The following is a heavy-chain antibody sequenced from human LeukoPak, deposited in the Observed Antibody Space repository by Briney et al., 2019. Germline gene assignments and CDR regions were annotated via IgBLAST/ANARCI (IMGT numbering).Heavy chain of an antibody. CDR3: AKSQYLLSSPFDY. D-gene: IGHD6-13*01. Sequence: GGSLRLSCAASGFTFSSYAMSWVRQAPGKGLEWVSAISGSGGSTYYADSVKGWFTISRDNSKNTLYLQMNSLRAEDTAVYYCAKSQYLLSSPFDYWGQGTLVTVSS. V-gene: IGHV3-23*01. CDR1: GFTFSSYA. J-gene: IGHJ4*02. CDR2: ISGSGGST.